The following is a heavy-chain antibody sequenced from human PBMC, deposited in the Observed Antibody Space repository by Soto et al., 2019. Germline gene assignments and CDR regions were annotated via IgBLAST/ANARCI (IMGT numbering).Heavy chain of an antibody. Sequence: ASETLSLTCTVSGGSIRSYYCSWIRQPPGKGLEWIGYIYYSGSTNYNPSLKSRVTISVDTSKNQFSLKLSSVTAADTAVYYCARQNALDFDYWGQGTLVTVSS. V-gene: IGHV4-59*01. CDR2: IYYSGST. CDR1: GGSIRSYY. J-gene: IGHJ4*02. CDR3: ARQNALDFDY. D-gene: IGHD6-13*01.